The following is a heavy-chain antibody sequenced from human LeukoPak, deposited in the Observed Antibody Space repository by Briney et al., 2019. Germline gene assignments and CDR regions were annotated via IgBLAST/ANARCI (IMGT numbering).Heavy chain of an antibody. J-gene: IGHJ4*02. V-gene: IGHV3-7*03. Sequence: LSGGSLRLSCAASGFTFSNYWMSWVRQAPGKGLEWVANIKQDGSEKYYVDSLKGRFTISRDNAKNSLYLQINSLRAEDTAVYYCARSRLYYVWPYDYWGQGTLVTVSS. D-gene: IGHD3-10*02. CDR2: IKQDGSEK. CDR3: ARSRLYYVWPYDY. CDR1: GFTFSNYW.